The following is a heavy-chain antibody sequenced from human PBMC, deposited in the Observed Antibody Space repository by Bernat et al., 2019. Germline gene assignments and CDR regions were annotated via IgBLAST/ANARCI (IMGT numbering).Heavy chain of an antibody. Sequence: VQLVESGGGVVQPGRSLRLSCAASGFTFSTNAMTWGHQAPGKGLEWVSTISSNGRATWYADSVKGRFTISRDNSKSVLYLQMDSLRAEDTAVYYCAKTGQFDNWGQGTLVTVSS. J-gene: IGHJ4*02. CDR1: GFTFSTNA. CDR2: ISSNGRAT. V-gene: IGHV3-23*04. CDR3: AKTGQFDN. D-gene: IGHD1-1*01.